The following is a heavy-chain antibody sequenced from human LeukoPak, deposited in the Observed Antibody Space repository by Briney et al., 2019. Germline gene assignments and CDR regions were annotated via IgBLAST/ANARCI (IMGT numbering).Heavy chain of an antibody. CDR1: GFTVSSNY. J-gene: IGHJ4*02. D-gene: IGHD6-19*01. Sequence: GGSLRLSCAASGFTVSSNYVSWVRQAPGKGLEWVSVIYSGGSTYYADSVKGRFTISRDNSKNTLYLQMISLRAEDTAVYYCAKDRGSSGWNGLDYWGQGTLVIVSS. CDR2: IYSGGST. CDR3: AKDRGSSGWNGLDY. V-gene: IGHV3-53*01.